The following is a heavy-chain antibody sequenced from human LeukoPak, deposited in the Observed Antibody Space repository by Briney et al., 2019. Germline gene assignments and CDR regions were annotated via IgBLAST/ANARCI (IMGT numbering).Heavy chain of an antibody. D-gene: IGHD6-19*01. V-gene: IGHV4-39*01. CDR2: IYYSGST. CDR1: GVSISSSSYY. J-gene: IGHJ4*02. Sequence: SETLSLTCTVSGVSISSSSYYRGWIRQPPGKGLEWIGSIYYSGSTYYNPSLKSRVTISVDTSKNQFSLKLSSVTAADTAVYYCATSSGWSYYFDYWGRGTLVTVSS. CDR3: ATSSGWSYYFDY.